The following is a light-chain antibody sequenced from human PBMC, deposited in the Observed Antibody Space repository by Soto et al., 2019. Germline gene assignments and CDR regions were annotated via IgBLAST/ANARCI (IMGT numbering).Light chain of an antibody. CDR2: DVT. CDR1: SSDVGAYNY. CDR3: SSYTTATNLIV. V-gene: IGLV2-14*01. J-gene: IGLJ1*01. Sequence: QSVLTQPASVSGSPGQSITIFCTGTSSDVGAYNYVSWYQQHPGTAPKLIIYDVTIRPSGVSDRFSGSKSGNTASLSISGLQAEDEADYYCSSYTTATNLIVFGTGTKVTVL.